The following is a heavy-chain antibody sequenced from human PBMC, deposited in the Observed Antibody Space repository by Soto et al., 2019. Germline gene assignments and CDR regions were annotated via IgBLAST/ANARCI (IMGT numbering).Heavy chain of an antibody. V-gene: IGHV3-7*01. CDR1: GFVFSDYW. J-gene: IGHJ5*02. D-gene: IGHD2-8*01. CDR3: ARGVYCTNGVCYWFDP. CDR2: IKQDGSTK. Sequence: GGSLRLSCAASGFVFSDYWMNWVRHTPGKGLEWVANIKQDGSTKYYVDSVKGRFTISRDNGKNSVSLQMNSLRAEDTATYYCARGVYCTNGVCYWFDPWGPGTQVTVSS.